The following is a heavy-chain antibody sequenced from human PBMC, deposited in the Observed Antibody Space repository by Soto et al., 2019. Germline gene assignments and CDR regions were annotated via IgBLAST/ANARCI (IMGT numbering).Heavy chain of an antibody. CDR3: ARDGHFDFWRDPGFDP. D-gene: IGHD3-3*01. CDR2: LIPMFATA. Sequence: QVQLVQSGAEVKKPGSSVKVSCKASGGTFSSYTVNWVRQAPGQGLEWMGGLIPMFATAGYAQKFQGRLTITADESTNTAFIELSSLRFEDTAIYYCARDGHFDFWRDPGFDPWGQGTLVTVSS. V-gene: IGHV1-69*01. J-gene: IGHJ5*02. CDR1: GGTFSSYT.